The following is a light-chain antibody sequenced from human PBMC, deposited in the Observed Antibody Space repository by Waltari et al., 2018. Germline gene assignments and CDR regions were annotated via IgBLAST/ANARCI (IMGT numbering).Light chain of an antibody. Sequence: EIVLTQSPGTLSLSPGERATLSCRASQSVSSSYLAWYQQKPGQAPRLLIHGASSRATGIPDRFSGSGSGTDFTLTTSRLEPEDFAVYYCQQYGRSPWTFGQGTKVEIK. V-gene: IGKV3-20*01. CDR1: QSVSSSY. CDR2: GAS. CDR3: QQYGRSPWT. J-gene: IGKJ1*01.